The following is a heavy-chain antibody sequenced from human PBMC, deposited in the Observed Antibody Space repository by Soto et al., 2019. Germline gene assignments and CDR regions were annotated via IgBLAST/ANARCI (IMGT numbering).Heavy chain of an antibody. CDR2: IVVGSGNT. CDR1: GFTFTSSA. Sequence: SVKISCKASGFTFTSSAVQWVRQARGQRLEWIGWIVVGSGNTNYAQKFQERVTITRDMSTSTAYMELSSLRSEDTAVYYCAADPLYGDGLDVWGQGTTVTVSS. CDR3: AADPLYGDGLDV. J-gene: IGHJ6*02. D-gene: IGHD4-17*01. V-gene: IGHV1-58*01.